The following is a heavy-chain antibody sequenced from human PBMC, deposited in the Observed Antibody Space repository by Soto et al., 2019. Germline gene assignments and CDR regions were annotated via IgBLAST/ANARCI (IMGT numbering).Heavy chain of an antibody. D-gene: IGHD6-13*01. CDR2: INGGNGNT. CDR1: GNTVPNYA. Sequence: VASVKVSCKASGNTVPNYAIHWVRQAPGQRLEWMGWINGGNGNTYYAQNFQGRVTFTRDTSVSTVYMELSRLRSDDTAVYYCAREIAAADLDAFDIWGQGTMVTVSS. CDR3: AREIAAADLDAFDI. J-gene: IGHJ3*02. V-gene: IGHV1-3*01.